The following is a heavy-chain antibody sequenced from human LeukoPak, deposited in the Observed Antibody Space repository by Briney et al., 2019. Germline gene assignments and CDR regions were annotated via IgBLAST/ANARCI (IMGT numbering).Heavy chain of an antibody. V-gene: IGHV4-39*07. Sequence: SETLSLTCTVSGGSISSSSYYWGWIRQPPGKGLEWIGSIYYSGSTYYNPSLKSRVTISVDTSKNQFSLKLSSVTAADTAVYYCARVGYSYGYDAFDIWGQGTMVTVSS. D-gene: IGHD5-18*01. J-gene: IGHJ3*02. CDR2: IYYSGST. CDR1: GGSISSSSYY. CDR3: ARVGYSYGYDAFDI.